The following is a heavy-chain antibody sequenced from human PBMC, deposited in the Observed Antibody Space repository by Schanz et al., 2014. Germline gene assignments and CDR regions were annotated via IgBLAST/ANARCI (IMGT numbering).Heavy chain of an antibody. CDR3: ARGMSGYDCPDL. Sequence: QVQLVQSGSELKKPGASVKVSCKASGYTFTGHYIQWVRQAPGQGLEWMGRINPGPGGATYAQNFRGRVTMTRDTSITTAYMELSNLGSDDTAVYYCARGMSGYDCPDLWGQGTLVTVSS. D-gene: IGHD5-12*01. V-gene: IGHV1-2*06. CDR2: INPGPGGA. J-gene: IGHJ5*02. CDR1: GYTFTGHY.